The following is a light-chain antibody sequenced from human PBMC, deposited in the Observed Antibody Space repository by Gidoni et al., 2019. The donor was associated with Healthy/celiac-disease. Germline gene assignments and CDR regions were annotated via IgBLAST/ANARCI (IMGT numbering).Light chain of an antibody. V-gene: IGKV1-33*01. Sequence: DIQMTQSPSSLSASVADRVTITCQASQDISNYLNWYQQKPGKAPKLLIYDASNLETGVPSRFSGSGSGTDFTFTISSLQPEDIATYYCQQYDNLPCSFGQGTKLEIK. J-gene: IGKJ2*04. CDR2: DAS. CDR1: QDISNY. CDR3: QQYDNLPCS.